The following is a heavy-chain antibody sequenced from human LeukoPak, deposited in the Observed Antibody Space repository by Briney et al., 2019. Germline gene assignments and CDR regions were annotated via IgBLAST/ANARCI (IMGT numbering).Heavy chain of an antibody. V-gene: IGHV4-59*08. D-gene: IGHD3-16*01. CDR1: GGSISSYY. CDR3: ARHYVFVSGGSSFDY. CDR2: IYSSGST. J-gene: IGHJ4*02. Sequence: SETLSLTCTVSGGSISSYYWSWIRQPPGKGLEWIGYIYSSGSTNYNPSLKSRITISLDTSKNQFSLNLNSVTAADTAVYYCARHYVFVSGGSSFDYWGQGILVTVSS.